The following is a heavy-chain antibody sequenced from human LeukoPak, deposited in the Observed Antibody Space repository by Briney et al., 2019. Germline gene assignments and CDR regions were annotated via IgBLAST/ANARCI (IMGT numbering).Heavy chain of an antibody. CDR3: ARDPYSSSWYEARGYYFDY. V-gene: IGHV3-48*03. CDR1: GFTFSSYE. CDR2: ISSSGSTI. J-gene: IGHJ4*02. Sequence: GGSLRLSCAASGFTFSSYEMNWVRQAPGKGLEWVSYISSSGSTIYYADSVKGRFTISRDNAKNSLYLQMNSLRAEDTAVYYCARDPYSSSWYEARGYYFDYWGQGTLVTVSS. D-gene: IGHD6-13*01.